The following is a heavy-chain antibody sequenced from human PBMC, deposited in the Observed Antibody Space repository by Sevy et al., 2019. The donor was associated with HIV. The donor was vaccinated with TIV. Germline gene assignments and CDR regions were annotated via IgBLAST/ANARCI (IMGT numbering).Heavy chain of an antibody. CDR2: ISSDGAIK. Sequence: GGSLRLSCVTSGFTFRNHAMHWVRQAPGKGLEWVAVISSDGAIKYYADSVKGRFTFSRDNSKSTLYLQMNSLRPEDTAMYYCAKSYSGSYYIPYDAFDMWGQGKMVTVSS. CDR1: GFTFRNHA. V-gene: IGHV3-30-3*02. J-gene: IGHJ3*02. D-gene: IGHD1-26*01. CDR3: AKSYSGSYYIPYDAFDM.